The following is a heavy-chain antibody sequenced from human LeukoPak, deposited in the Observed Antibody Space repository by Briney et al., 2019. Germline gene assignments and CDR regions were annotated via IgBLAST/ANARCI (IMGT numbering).Heavy chain of an antibody. Sequence: HPGGSLRLSCAASGFTFSSYAMSWVRQAPGKGLEWVANIKQDGSDKYYVDSVKGRFTISRDNAKNSLYLLMNSLRAEDTAVYYCARLSSSIAASGTKIDYWGQGTLVTVSS. J-gene: IGHJ4*02. V-gene: IGHV3-7*01. D-gene: IGHD6-13*01. CDR2: IKQDGSDK. CDR1: GFTFSSYA. CDR3: ARLSSSIAASGTKIDY.